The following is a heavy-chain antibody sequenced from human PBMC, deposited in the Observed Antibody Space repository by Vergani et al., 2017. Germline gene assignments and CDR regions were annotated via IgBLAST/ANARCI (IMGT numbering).Heavy chain of an antibody. V-gene: IGHV3-7*01. CDR1: GFTFGDSY. J-gene: IGHJ1*01. D-gene: IGHD2-15*01. Sequence: EVHLEESGGGLVQPGGSLRLSCAASGFTFGDSYMAWIRLAPGKGLDWVASIKRDGTETFYVDSVKGRFTISRDNAKTTLYLQMNSLRDEDRGVYYCARISGGSAPYLHYWGQGTLVTVAS. CDR3: ARISGGSAPYLHY. CDR2: IKRDGTET.